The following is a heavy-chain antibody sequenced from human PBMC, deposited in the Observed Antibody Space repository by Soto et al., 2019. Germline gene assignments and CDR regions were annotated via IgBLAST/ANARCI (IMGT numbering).Heavy chain of an antibody. Sequence: GGSLRLSCAASGFTFSSYSMNWVRQAPGKGLEWVSYISSSSSTIYYADSVKGRFTISRDNAKNSLYLQMNSLRDEDTAVYYCARGDYDFWSGFNWFDPSGQGTLVTVSS. D-gene: IGHD3-3*01. V-gene: IGHV3-48*02. CDR3: ARGDYDFWSGFNWFDP. J-gene: IGHJ5*02. CDR1: GFTFSSYS. CDR2: ISSSSSTI.